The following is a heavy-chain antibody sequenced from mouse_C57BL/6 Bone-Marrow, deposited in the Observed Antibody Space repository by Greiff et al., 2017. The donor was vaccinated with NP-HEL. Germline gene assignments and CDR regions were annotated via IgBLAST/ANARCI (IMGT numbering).Heavy chain of an antibody. V-gene: IGHV1-69*01. D-gene: IGHD1-1*01. CDR1: GYTFTSYW. CDR2: IDPSDSYT. Sequence: QVQLQQPGAELVMPGASVKLSCKASGYTFTSYWMHWVKQRPGQGLEWIGEIDPSDSYTNYNQKFKGKSTLTVDKSSSTAYMQLSSLTSEDSAVYYGARGATVVDYFDYWGQGTTLTVSS. CDR3: ARGATVVDYFDY. J-gene: IGHJ2*01.